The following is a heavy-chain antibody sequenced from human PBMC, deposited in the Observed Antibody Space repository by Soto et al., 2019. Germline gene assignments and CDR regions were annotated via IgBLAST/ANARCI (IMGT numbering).Heavy chain of an antibody. Sequence: QVQLVQSGAEVKKPGSSVKVSCKASGGTFSSYAISWVRQAPGQGLEWMGGTIPIFGTANYAQKFQGRVTITADESTSTAYMELSSLRSEDTAVYYCARDLGVVVTEDYYYGMDVWGQGTTVTVSS. D-gene: IGHD2-21*02. CDR2: TIPIFGTA. CDR1: GGTFSSYA. J-gene: IGHJ6*02. CDR3: ARDLGVVVTEDYYYGMDV. V-gene: IGHV1-69*01.